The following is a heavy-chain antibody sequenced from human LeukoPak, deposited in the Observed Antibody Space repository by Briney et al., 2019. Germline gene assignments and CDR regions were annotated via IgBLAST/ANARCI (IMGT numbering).Heavy chain of an antibody. CDR2: IYYSGST. CDR1: GVSFSGYY. J-gene: IGHJ4*02. D-gene: IGHD1-26*01. Sequence: SETLSLTCAVYGVSFSGYYGGWVRQPPGKGLEWIGNIYYSGSTYYNPSLKSRVTMSVDTSKNQFFLKLNSVTAADTAVYYCARGRPYRGGYPFDYWGKEPLFPVPA. V-gene: IGHV4-59*04. CDR3: ARGRPYRGGYPFDY.